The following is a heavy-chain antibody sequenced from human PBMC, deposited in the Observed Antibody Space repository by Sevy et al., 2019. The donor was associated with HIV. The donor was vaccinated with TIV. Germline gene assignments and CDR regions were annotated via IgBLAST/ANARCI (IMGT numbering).Heavy chain of an antibody. CDR2: ISYNGHI. D-gene: IGHD1-26*01. V-gene: IGHV4-59*08. CDR1: GGSITSLY. CDR3: AGENAWGRGYS. Sequence: SETLSLTCTVSGGSITSLYWNWIRQPPGKALEWIANISYNGHINYNPSLKSRVTLSLDTSKNQFSLRLSSVTAADTAMYYCAGENAWGRGYSWGQGTLVTVSS. J-gene: IGHJ4*02.